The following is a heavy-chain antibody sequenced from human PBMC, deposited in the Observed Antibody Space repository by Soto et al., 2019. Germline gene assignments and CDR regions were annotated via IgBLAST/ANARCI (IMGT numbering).Heavy chain of an antibody. V-gene: IGHV5-10-1*01. Sequence: GESLKISCKASGYGFTTYWISWVRQMPGKGLEWMGRIDPGDSYTNYSPSFQGHVTISADKSISTAYLQWSSLKASDTAMYFCARFDFRGNAPVDYWGQGTQVTVPQ. CDR2: IDPGDSYT. D-gene: IGHD3-10*01. J-gene: IGHJ4*02. CDR1: GYGFTTYW. CDR3: ARFDFRGNAPVDY.